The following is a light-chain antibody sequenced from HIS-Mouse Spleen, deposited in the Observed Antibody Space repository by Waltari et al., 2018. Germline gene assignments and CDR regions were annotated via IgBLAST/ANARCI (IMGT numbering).Light chain of an antibody. CDR1: QSVSSSY. CDR3: QLYGSSWT. J-gene: IGKJ1*01. V-gene: IGKV3-20*01. Sequence: EIVLTQSPGTLSLSPGERATLSCRASQSVSSSYLAWYQQKPGQSPRLRIYGGSSRATGIPERFSGSGSGTDFTLTISRLEPEDFAVYYCQLYGSSWTFGQGTKVEIK. CDR2: GGS.